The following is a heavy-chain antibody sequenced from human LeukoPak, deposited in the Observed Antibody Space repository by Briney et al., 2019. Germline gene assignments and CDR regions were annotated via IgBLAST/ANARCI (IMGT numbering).Heavy chain of an antibody. CDR1: GFTFSSYG. V-gene: IGHV3-48*03. J-gene: IGHJ4*02. D-gene: IGHD5-12*01. CDR2: ITGSGGNI. Sequence: PGGSLRLSCAASGFTFSSYGMNWVRQAPGKGLEWVSYITGSGGNIYYADSVKGRFTISRDNAKNSLYLQMSSLRAEDTAVYYCARESLVATIDHYGQGPVVTVSS. CDR3: ARESLVATIDH.